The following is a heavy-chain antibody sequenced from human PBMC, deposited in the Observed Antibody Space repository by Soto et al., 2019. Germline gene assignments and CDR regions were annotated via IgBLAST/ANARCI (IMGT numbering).Heavy chain of an antibody. V-gene: IGHV1-8*01. Sequence: QVQLVQSGAEVKKPGASVKVSCKASGYTFTSYNINWVRQAPGQGLEWMGWMNPNSGNTDYAQKFQGRVTMTRKTSITTAYLELSSLRSEDTAVYFCARGRQFSSVHIAYWGQGTLVTVSS. J-gene: IGHJ4*02. CDR3: ARGRQFSSVHIAY. D-gene: IGHD6-25*01. CDR2: MNPNSGNT. CDR1: GYTFTSYN.